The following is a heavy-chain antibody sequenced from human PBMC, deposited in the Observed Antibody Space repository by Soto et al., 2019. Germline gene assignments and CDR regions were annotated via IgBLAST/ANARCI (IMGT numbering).Heavy chain of an antibody. V-gene: IGHV1-69*02. D-gene: IGHD1-26*01. J-gene: IGHJ6*02. Sequence: QVQLVQSGAEVKKPGSSVKVSCKAYGGTFRTYTITWVRQAPGQGLEWMGRIIPILGIPNYAQKFQGRVTITADKSTSTAYMELSSLRSEDTAVYYCARLRDSDGMDVWGQGTTVTVSS. CDR1: GGTFRTYT. CDR2: IIPILGIP. CDR3: ARLRDSDGMDV.